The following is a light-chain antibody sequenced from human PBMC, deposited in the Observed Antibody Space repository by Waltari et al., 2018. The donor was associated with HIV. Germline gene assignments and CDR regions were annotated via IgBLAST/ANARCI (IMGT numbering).Light chain of an antibody. V-gene: IGLV1-47*02. J-gene: IGLJ1*01. CDR1: SSHIGTNY. Sequence: QSVLTQPPSVSGTPGQTVTISCSGSSSHIGTNYVYWYQQLPGTAPKLPIYSNNKRPSGFPDLFSGSKSGTSASLAISRLRSEDESDYYCATWDDSLSGYVFGTGTKVTVL. CDR3: ATWDDSLSGYV. CDR2: SNN.